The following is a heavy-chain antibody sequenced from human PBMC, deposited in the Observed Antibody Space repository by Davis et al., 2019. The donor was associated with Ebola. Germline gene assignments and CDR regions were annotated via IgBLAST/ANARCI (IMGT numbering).Heavy chain of an antibody. CDR1: GFTFGDYA. D-gene: IGHD5-24*01. J-gene: IGHJ2*01. CDR2: IRSKAYGGTT. CDR3: TRVVATNRGRYFDL. V-gene: IGHV3-49*03. Sequence: GESLKISCTASGFTFGDYAMSWFRQAPGKGLEWVGFIRSKAYGGTTEYAASVKGRFTISRDDSKSIAYLQMNSLKTEDTAVYYCTRVVATNRGRYFDLWGRGTLVTVSS.